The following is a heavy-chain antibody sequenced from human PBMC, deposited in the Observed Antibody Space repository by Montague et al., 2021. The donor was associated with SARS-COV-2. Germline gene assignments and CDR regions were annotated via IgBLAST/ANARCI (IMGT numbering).Heavy chain of an antibody. CDR3: ERLFKENYYVYFDI. J-gene: IGHJ4*01. D-gene: IGHD1-26*01. CDR1: GDTISSRYYY. CDR2: IYYSGST. Sequence: SETLSLTCTVSGDTISSRYYYWSWIRQHPGKGLEWIGNIYYSGSTYYKPSLKSRVTISVDTSKNQFSLKLSSVTAADTAVYYCERLFKENYYVYFDIWGQGTLVTVSS. V-gene: IGHV4-39*01.